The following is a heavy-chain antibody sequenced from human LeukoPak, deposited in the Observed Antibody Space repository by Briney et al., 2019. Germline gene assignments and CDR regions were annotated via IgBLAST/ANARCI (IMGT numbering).Heavy chain of an antibody. CDR2: IYSGNHT. J-gene: IGHJ4*02. V-gene: IGHV3-66*01. CDR3: AREGVATAGTAYDY. D-gene: IGHD6-13*01. CDR1: GFTFNNYA. Sequence: GGSLRLSCAATGFTFNNYAMNWVHQAPGKGLEWISIIYSGNHTSYKDSVKGRFIISRDNSKNMVFLQMNSLRVEDTAVYYCAREGVATAGTAYDYWGQGTLVTVSS.